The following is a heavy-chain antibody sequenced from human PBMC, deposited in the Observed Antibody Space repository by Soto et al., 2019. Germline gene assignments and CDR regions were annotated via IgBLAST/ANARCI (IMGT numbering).Heavy chain of an antibody. V-gene: IGHV4-39*01. CDR1: GGPVRRNSYS. CDR3: ARLYCYCVSTSCHGYYGMDV. CDR2: IFFTGNP. J-gene: IGHJ6*02. Sequence: SETLSLTCTSSGGPVRRNSYSGGWIRQPPGKGLEWMGTIFFTGNPYYHPSLLSRVPISVDTSMNGFSLRLTSVPAAARPVYYCARLYCYCVSTSCHGYYGMDVWGQGTTVTVSS. D-gene: IGHD2-2*01.